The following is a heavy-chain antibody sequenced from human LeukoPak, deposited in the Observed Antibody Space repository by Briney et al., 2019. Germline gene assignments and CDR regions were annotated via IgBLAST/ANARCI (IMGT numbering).Heavy chain of an antibody. CDR2: IRYDGSNK. J-gene: IGHJ5*02. D-gene: IGHD3-3*01. CDR3: ARDALSAYDFWSGYSAYNWFDP. V-gene: IGHV3-30*02. CDR1: GFTFSSYG. Sequence: PGGSLRLSCAASGFTFSSYGMHWVRQAPGKGLEWVAFIRYDGSNKYYADSVKGRFTISRDNSKNTLYLQMNSLRAEDTAVYYCARDALSAYDFWSGYSAYNWFDPWGQGTLVTVSS.